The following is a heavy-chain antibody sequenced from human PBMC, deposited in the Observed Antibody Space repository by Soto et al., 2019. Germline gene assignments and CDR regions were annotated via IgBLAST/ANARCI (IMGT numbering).Heavy chain of an antibody. CDR3: ARERVRGMDV. Sequence: QVQLVQSGAEVKKPGASVKVSCKASGYTFTSYDINWVRQATGQGLEGMGWMNPNSANTGYAQNFPGRGAMTKSTSLRTAYMELSILRSEETAVYYCARERVRGMDVCGQGTTVTVSS. J-gene: IGHJ6*02. CDR2: MNPNSANT. D-gene: IGHD6-25*01. CDR1: GYTFTSYD. V-gene: IGHV1-8*01.